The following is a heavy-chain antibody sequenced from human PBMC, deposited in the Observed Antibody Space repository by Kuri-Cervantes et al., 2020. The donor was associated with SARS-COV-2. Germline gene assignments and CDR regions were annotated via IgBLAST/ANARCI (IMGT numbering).Heavy chain of an antibody. D-gene: IGHD2-2*01. V-gene: IGHV3-53*01. CDR2: IYSGGST. Sequence: GGSLRLSCAASGFTVSSNYMSWVRQAPGKGLEWVSVIYSGGSTYYADSVKGRFTISRDNSKNTLYLQMNSLRAEDTAVYYCAREHCSSTSCYGLDYWGQGTLVTVSS. CDR1: GFTVSSNY. CDR3: AREHCSSTSCYGLDY. J-gene: IGHJ4*02.